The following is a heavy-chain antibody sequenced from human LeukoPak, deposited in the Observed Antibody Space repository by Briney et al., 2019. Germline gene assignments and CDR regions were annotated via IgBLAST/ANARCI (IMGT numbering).Heavy chain of an antibody. V-gene: IGHV3-23*01. Sequence: GGSLRLSCAASGFPFTTYAMSWVRQPPGKGLEWVSAISNSGDNTYYADSVKGRFTISRDNPKNTFFLQMNSLRAEDTAMYYCTKTGARYSASSNFDSWGQGALVTVSS. J-gene: IGHJ4*02. CDR1: GFPFTTYA. D-gene: IGHD6-6*01. CDR3: TKTGARYSASSNFDS. CDR2: ISNSGDNT.